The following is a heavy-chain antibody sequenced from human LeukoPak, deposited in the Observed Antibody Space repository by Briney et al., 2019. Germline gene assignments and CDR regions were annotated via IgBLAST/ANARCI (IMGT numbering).Heavy chain of an antibody. CDR3: ARTYSSSWGIIDY. V-gene: IGHV3-9*01. CDR1: GFTFDDYG. CDR2: ISWNSDSR. D-gene: IGHD2-2*01. J-gene: IGHJ4*02. Sequence: GGSLRLSCAASGFTFDDYGMHWVRQAPGKGLEWVSGISWNSDSRGYADSVKGRFTISRDNGKNTLYLQMNSLRAEDTAVYYCARTYSSSWGIIDYWGQGTLVTVSS.